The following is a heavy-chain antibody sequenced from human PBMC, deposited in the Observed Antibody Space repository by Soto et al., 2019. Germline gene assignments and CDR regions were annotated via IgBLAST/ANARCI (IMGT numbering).Heavy chain of an antibody. V-gene: IGHV4-61*01. J-gene: IGHJ4*02. CDR1: GGSVSSGSYY. CDR3: ARDRYNWNYFDY. Sequence: KPSETLSLTCTVSGGSVSSGSYYWSWIRQPPGKGLEWIGYIYYSGSTNYNPSLKSRVTISVDTSKNQFSLKLSSVTAADTAVYYCARDRYNWNYFDYWGQGTLVTSPQ. CDR2: IYYSGST. D-gene: IGHD1-20*01.